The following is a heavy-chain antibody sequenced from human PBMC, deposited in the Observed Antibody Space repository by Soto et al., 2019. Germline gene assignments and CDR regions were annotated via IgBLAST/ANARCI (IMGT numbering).Heavy chain of an antibody. V-gene: IGHV3-48*01. J-gene: IGHJ6*03. CDR2: ISSSSSTI. D-gene: IGHD4-4*01. CDR3: ARVPYSKYYYYYMDV. Sequence: GGSLRLSCAGSGFTFSSYSMNWVCQAPGKGLEWVSYISSSSSTIYYADSVKGRFTISRDNAKNSLYLQMNSLRAEDTAVYYCARVPYSKYYYYYMDVWGKGTTVTVS. CDR1: GFTFSSYS.